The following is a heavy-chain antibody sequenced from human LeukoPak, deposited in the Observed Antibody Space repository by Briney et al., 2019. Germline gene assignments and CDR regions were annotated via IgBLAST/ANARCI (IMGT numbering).Heavy chain of an antibody. Sequence: PGGSLRHSCAATGLTFRKYNMNWVRQAGGRGVEWVSFILRRGCYLYYADSVKGRFTIPRDNAKNSLYLQMNSLKAQDTAVYFCARDSLTLYYGMDVRGQGTTVTVSS. V-gene: IGHV3-21*01. CDR3: ARDSLTLYYGMDV. CDR1: GLTFRKYN. CDR2: ILRRGCYL. J-gene: IGHJ6*02.